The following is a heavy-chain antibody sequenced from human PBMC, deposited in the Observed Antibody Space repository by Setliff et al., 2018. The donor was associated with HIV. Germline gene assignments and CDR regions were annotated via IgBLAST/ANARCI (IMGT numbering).Heavy chain of an antibody. CDR2: IYSTGST. D-gene: IGHD4-17*01. J-gene: IGHJ4*02. V-gene: IGHV4-59*11. Sequence: PSETLSLTCTVSGPSTNIHYWSWIRQSPGKGFEWIGYIYSTGSTNYNPSLQSRVTISMVASRNQFSLKVTSVTAADTAVYYCAKGAGFYGDYTFDHWGQGRQVTVSS. CDR1: GPSTNIHY. CDR3: AKGAGFYGDYTFDH.